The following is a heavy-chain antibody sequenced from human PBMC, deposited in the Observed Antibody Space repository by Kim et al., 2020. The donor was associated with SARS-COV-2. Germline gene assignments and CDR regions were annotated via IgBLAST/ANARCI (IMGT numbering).Heavy chain of an antibody. Sequence: AQKFQGRVTITADESTSTAYMELSSLRSEDTAVYYCARGGWDHTQWTTFDYWGQGTLVTVSS. J-gene: IGHJ4*02. CDR3: ARGGWDHTQWTTFDY. V-gene: IGHV1-69*01. D-gene: IGHD4-17*01.